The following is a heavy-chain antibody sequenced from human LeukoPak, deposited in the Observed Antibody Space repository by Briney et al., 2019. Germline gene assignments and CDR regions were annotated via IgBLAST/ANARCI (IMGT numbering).Heavy chain of an antibody. J-gene: IGHJ6*02. CDR2: INHSGST. CDR3: ARDMEWWPLYYYYGMDV. Sequence: SETLSLTCAVYGGSFSGYYWSWIRQPPGRGLEWIGEINHSGSTNYNPSLKSRVTISVDTSKNQFSLKLSSVTAADTAVYYCARDMEWWPLYYYYGMDVWGQGTTVTVSS. V-gene: IGHV4-34*01. D-gene: IGHD3-3*01. CDR1: GGSFSGYY.